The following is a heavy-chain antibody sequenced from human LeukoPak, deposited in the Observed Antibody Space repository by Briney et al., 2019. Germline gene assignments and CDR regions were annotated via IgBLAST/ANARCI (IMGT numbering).Heavy chain of an antibody. CDR3: AKDRPNYYGSNGHYYKLNGDC. D-gene: IGHD3-22*01. Sequence: PGGSLRLSCAASGFTFSSCAMSWVRQAPGKGLEWVSSITSSGAATYYADSVKGRFTISRDNSDNTLYLQMNSLRAEDTAVYYCAKDRPNYYGSNGHYYKLNGDCWGRGTLVTVSS. CDR2: ITSSGAAT. J-gene: IGHJ4*02. CDR1: GFTFSSCA. V-gene: IGHV3-23*01.